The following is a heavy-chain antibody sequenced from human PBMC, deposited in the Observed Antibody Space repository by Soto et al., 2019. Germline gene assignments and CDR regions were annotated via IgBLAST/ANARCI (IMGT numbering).Heavy chain of an antibody. CDR1: GGSISSYY. J-gene: IGHJ4*02. Sequence: XXTLSLPCTVSGGSISSYYWGWIRQPPGKGLEWIGHISYSGSTTYNSSLKSRVTISLDTSKNQFSLKLSSVTAADTAVYFCARQFYYYGSGTYYYYFDSWGQGTLVTVSS. V-gene: IGHV4-59*01. CDR3: ARQFYYYGSGTYYYYFDS. D-gene: IGHD3-10*01. CDR2: ISYSGST.